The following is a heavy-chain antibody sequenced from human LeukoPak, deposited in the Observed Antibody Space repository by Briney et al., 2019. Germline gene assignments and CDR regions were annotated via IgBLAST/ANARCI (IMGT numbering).Heavy chain of an antibody. Sequence: SETLSLTRTVSGGSISSSSYYWGWIRQPPGKGLEWIGSIYYSGSTYYNPSLKSRVTISVDTSKNQFSLKLSSVTAADTAVYYCARDGDGYNFDYWGQGTLVTVSS. D-gene: IGHD5-24*01. J-gene: IGHJ4*02. CDR1: GGSISSSSYY. V-gene: IGHV4-39*02. CDR2: IYYSGST. CDR3: ARDGDGYNFDY.